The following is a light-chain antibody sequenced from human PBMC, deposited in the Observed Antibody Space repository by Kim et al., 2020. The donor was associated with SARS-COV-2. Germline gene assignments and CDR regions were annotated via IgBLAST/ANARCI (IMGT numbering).Light chain of an antibody. CDR1: TPNVATTP. CDR2: LEN. V-gene: IGLV1-44*01. Sequence: GQGVSITCSGGTPNVATTPVNWYQPFPGTAPKLLIYLENRRPSGVPDRFSGSRSGTTASLAISDLRSEDEADYHCASWDDSLNAWVFGGGTQLTVL. CDR3: ASWDDSLNAWV. J-gene: IGLJ3*02.